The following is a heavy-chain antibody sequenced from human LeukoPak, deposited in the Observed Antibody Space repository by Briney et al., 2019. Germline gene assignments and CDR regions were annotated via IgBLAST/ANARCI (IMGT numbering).Heavy chain of an antibody. J-gene: IGHJ4*02. V-gene: IGHV1-18*01. D-gene: IGHD3-22*01. Sequence: EASVKVSCKASGYTFTSYGISWVRQPPGQALEWMGWISGYNGNTNYAQKLQGRVTMTTDTSTSTAYMELRSLRSDDTAVYYCARDFHSSGYYHYFHYWGQGTLVTVSS. CDR1: GYTFTSYG. CDR2: ISGYNGNT. CDR3: ARDFHSSGYYHYFHY.